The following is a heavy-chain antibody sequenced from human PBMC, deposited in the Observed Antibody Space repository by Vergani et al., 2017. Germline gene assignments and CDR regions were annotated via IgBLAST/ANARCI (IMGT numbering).Heavy chain of an antibody. CDR3: AREGDSSSWYLDYYYGMDV. D-gene: IGHD6-13*01. CDR1: GYTFTSYG. V-gene: IGHV1-18*01. Sequence: QVQLVQSGAEVKKPGASVKVSCKASGYTFTSYGISWVRQAPRQGLEWMGWISAYNGNTNYAQKLQGRVTMTTDTSTSTAYMELRSLRSDDTAVYYCAREGDSSSWYLDYYYGMDVWGQGTTVTVSS. J-gene: IGHJ6*02. CDR2: ISAYNGNT.